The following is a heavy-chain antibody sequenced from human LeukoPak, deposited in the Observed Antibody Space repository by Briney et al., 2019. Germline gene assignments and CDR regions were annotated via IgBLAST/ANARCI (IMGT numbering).Heavy chain of an antibody. CDR2: ISYDGSNK. CDR1: GSTFSSYG. J-gene: IGHJ4*02. Sequence: GGSLRLSCAASGSTFSSYGMHWVRQAPGKGLEWVAVISYDGSNKYYADSVKGRFTISRDNSKNTLYLKMNSLRAEDTAVYYCAKARGITMIVVVPPGDYWGQGTLVTVSS. CDR3: AKARGITMIVVVPPGDY. V-gene: IGHV3-30*18. D-gene: IGHD3-22*01.